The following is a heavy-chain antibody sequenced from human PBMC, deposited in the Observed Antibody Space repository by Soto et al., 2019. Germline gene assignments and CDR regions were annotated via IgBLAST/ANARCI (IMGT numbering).Heavy chain of an antibody. CDR1: GGSITSDY. Sequence: QVQLQESGPGLVKPSETLPLTCTVSGGSITSDYWSWIRRPPGKGLEWIGQIHYSGSTSYNPSLKSRVTISVDTSKNQFSLRLNSVTAADTAVYYCARVPSKHWCFDVWGRGTLVTVSS. J-gene: IGHJ2*01. CDR2: IHYSGST. V-gene: IGHV4-59*01. CDR3: ARVPSKHWCFDV.